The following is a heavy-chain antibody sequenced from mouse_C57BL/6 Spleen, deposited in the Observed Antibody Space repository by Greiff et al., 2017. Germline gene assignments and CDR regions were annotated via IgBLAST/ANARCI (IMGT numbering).Heavy chain of an antibody. Sequence: EVHLVESGGDLVKPGGSLKLSCAASGFTFSSYGMSWVRQTPDKRLEWVATISSGGSYTYYPDSVKGRFTISRDNAKNTLYLQMSSLKSEDTAMYYCARLSYSNYVDYWGQGTTLTVSS. CDR2: ISSGGSYT. CDR1: GFTFSSYG. CDR3: ARLSYSNYVDY. D-gene: IGHD2-5*01. J-gene: IGHJ2*01. V-gene: IGHV5-6*01.